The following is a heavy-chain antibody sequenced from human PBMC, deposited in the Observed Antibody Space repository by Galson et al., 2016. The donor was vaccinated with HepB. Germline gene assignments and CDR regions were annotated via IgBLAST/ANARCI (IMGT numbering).Heavy chain of an antibody. CDR1: GFTFSSYG. J-gene: IGHJ2*01. CDR2: ISYDGSNK. V-gene: IGHV3-30*03. CDR3: ATRYCSGGSCYSAAPGYWYFDL. Sequence: SLRLSCAASGFTFSSYGMHWVRQAPGKGLEWVAFISYDGSNKKYADSVKGRFTISRDNSKKTLYLQMNSLRDEDTAVYYCATRYCSGGSCYSAAPGYWYFDLWGRGTLVTVSS. D-gene: IGHD2-15*01.